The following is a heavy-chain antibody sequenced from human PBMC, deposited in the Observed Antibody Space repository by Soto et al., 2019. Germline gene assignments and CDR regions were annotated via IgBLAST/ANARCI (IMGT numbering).Heavy chain of an antibody. CDR3: GTAQYYERRDD. D-gene: IGHD3-16*01. V-gene: IGHV3-74*03. Sequence: GVSLRLSCAASGFLFSDYWMHWVRQVPGKGLVWVSRINNDGTSTKYADSVKGRFTISRDNAKKMLYLQMSGLRADDTAVYYGGTAQYYERRDDWGQGSPVTAFS. J-gene: IGHJ4*02. CDR2: INNDGTST. CDR1: GFLFSDYW.